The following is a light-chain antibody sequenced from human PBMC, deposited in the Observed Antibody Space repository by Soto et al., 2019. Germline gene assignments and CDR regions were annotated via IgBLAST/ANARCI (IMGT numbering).Light chain of an antibody. CDR3: QQRSNWPPWT. CDR2: DAS. CDR1: QSISSN. V-gene: IGKV3-11*01. J-gene: IGKJ1*01. Sequence: EIVLTQSPATLSVSPGESATLSCRASQSISSNLAWYQQKPGQSPRLLIYDASNRATGIPARFSGSGSGTDFTLTISSLEPEDFAVYYCQQRSNWPPWTFGQGTKVEIK.